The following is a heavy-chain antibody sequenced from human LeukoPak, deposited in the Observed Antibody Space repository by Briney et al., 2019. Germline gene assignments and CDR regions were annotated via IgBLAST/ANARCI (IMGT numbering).Heavy chain of an antibody. D-gene: IGHD3-10*01. CDR2: IRITANGYAT. CDR1: GFTFSGAA. V-gene: IGHV3-73*01. Sequence: WGSLRLSCAASGFTFSGAALHWGRQASGKGLELVGRIRITANGYATAYPASVKGRFTISRDDSKNSAYLQMDSLKTEDTAVYYCTGNYYGSGSYADFDYWGQGTLVTVSS. J-gene: IGHJ4*02. CDR3: TGNYYGSGSYADFDY.